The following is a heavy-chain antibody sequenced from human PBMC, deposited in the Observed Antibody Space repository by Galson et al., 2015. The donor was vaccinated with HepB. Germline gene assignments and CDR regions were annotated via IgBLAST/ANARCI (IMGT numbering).Heavy chain of an antibody. CDR1: GFTFSGSA. D-gene: IGHD6-25*01. J-gene: IGHJ5*02. Sequence: SLRLSCAASGFTFSGSAMHWVRQTSGKGLEWVGRIGSEATNYATAYVASVKGRFIISRDDSKNTAFLQMNSLKIGDSAVYYCLRLGELSGYSSAWGQGTLVTVSS. CDR3: LRLGELSGYSSA. V-gene: IGHV3-73*01. CDR2: IGSEATNYAT.